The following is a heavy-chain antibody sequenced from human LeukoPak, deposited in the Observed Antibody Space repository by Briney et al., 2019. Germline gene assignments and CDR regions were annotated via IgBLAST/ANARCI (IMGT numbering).Heavy chain of an antibody. Sequence: SETLSLTCAVYGGSFSGYCWSWIRQPPGKGLEWIGEINHSGSTNYNPSLKSRVTISVDTSKNQFSLKLSSVTAADTAVYYCARGRGIAAAGTGYDGGWFDPWGQGTLVTVSS. D-gene: IGHD6-13*01. CDR3: ARGRGIAAAGTGYDGGWFDP. CDR2: INHSGST. V-gene: IGHV4-34*01. CDR1: GGSFSGYC. J-gene: IGHJ5*02.